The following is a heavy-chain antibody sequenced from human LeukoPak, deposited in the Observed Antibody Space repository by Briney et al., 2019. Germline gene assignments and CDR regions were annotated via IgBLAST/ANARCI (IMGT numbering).Heavy chain of an antibody. Sequence: GRSLRLSCAASGFTFSSYGMHWVRQAPGKGLEWVAVIWYDGSNKYYADSVKGRFTISRDNSKNTLYLQMNSLRAEDTAVYYCARDSSYRLYSGSYLDYWGQGTLVTVSS. V-gene: IGHV3-33*01. CDR1: GFTFSSYG. CDR3: ARDSSYRLYSGSYLDY. D-gene: IGHD1-26*01. J-gene: IGHJ4*02. CDR2: IWYDGSNK.